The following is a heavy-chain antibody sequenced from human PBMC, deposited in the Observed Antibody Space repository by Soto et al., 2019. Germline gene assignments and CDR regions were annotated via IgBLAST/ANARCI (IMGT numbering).Heavy chain of an antibody. CDR3: ARGGISHWAYFYYLAV. V-gene: IGHV4-34*01. CDR1: GGSLSDYF. CDR2: INHLGSI. J-gene: IGHJ6*03. D-gene: IGHD2-8*02. Sequence: SETLSLTCVVSGGSLSDYFWSWIRQPPGMALEWIGEINHLGSINYNPSLKSRVTMSVDTSKNQFSLTLNSVTAADTATYYCARGGISHWAYFYYLAVSDRGTTVPVSS.